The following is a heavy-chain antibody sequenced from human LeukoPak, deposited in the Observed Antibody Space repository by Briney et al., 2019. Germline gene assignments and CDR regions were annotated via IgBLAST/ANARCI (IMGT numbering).Heavy chain of an antibody. CDR2: IYSSGST. J-gene: IGHJ4*02. CDR1: GDSIRSYY. CDR3: ARRSWYVDY. V-gene: IGHV4-59*08. Sequence: PSETLSLTCTVSGDSIRSYYWSWIRQPPGKGLEWIGYIYSSGSTKYNPSLKSRVTMSEDTSKSQISLKLNSVNAADTAVYYCARRSWYVDYWGQGILVTVSS. D-gene: IGHD1-26*01.